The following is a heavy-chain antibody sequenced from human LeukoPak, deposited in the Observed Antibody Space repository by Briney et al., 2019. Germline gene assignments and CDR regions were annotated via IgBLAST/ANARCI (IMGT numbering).Heavy chain of an antibody. CDR1: GYSISSGYY. J-gene: IGHJ4*02. Sequence: SETLSLTCVVSGYSISSGYYWGWIRQPPGKGLEWIGSIYHSGSTYYNPSLKSRVTISVGMSKNQFSLKLSSVTAADTAVYYCARDSSGWIGYFDYWGQGTLVTVSS. D-gene: IGHD6-19*01. CDR2: IYHSGST. V-gene: IGHV4-38-2*02. CDR3: ARDSSGWIGYFDY.